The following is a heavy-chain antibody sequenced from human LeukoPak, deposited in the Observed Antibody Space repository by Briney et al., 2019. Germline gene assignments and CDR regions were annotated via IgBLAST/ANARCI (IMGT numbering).Heavy chain of an antibody. CDR3: ARVRVQAAYGMDV. J-gene: IGHJ6*02. D-gene: IGHD3-10*01. Sequence: PSQTLSLTCTVSGGSISSGGYYWSWIRQPPGKGLEWIGYIYYSGSTYYNPSLKSRVTISVDTSKNQFSLKLSSVTAADTAVYYCARVRVQAAYGMDVWGQGTTVTVSS. CDR1: GGSISSGGYY. V-gene: IGHV4-31*03. CDR2: IYYSGST.